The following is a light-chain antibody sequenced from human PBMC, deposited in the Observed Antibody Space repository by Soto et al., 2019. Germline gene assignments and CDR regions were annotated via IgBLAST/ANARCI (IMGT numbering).Light chain of an antibody. J-gene: IGKJ5*01. CDR3: HQGNSNPVT. V-gene: IGKV1-39*01. CDR2: GAS. Sequence: DIHMTQSPSSLSPSVGDRVTLTCRASQSISRHLNWYQQKAGRAPRLLIYGASNLQSGVPSSFSGGGSGTEVTLNISRLLPEDFATCDCHQGNSNPVTFGQGT. CDR1: QSISRH.